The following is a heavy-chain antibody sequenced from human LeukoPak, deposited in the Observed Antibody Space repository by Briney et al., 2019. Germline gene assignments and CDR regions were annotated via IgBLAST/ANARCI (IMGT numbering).Heavy chain of an antibody. CDR2: TYHTGSS. J-gene: IGHJ4*02. CDR1: GGSISSYY. D-gene: IGHD4-17*01. V-gene: IGHV4-59*12. CDR3: ARGGDDYGDPADY. Sequence: SETLSLTCTVSGGSISSYYWSWIRQPPGKGLEWIGQTYHTGSSNYNPSLKSRVIISVDKSKNQFSLKLTSVTAADTAVYYCARGGDDYGDPADYWGQGTLVTVSS.